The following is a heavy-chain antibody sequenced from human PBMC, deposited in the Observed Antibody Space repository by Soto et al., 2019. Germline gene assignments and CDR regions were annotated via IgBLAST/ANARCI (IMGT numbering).Heavy chain of an antibody. CDR1: GFTFSDYY. Sequence: QVQLVESGGGLVKPGGSLRLSCAASGFTFSDYYMSWIRQAPGKGLEWVSYINRRGSTIYYADSVKGRFTISRDNAKHSLYLQTNSLRAEDTAVYYCAGGWIQLCVDWWGQGTLVVVGS. V-gene: IGHV3-11*01. CDR3: AGGWIQLCVDW. J-gene: IGHJ4*02. CDR2: INRRGSTI. D-gene: IGHD5-18*01.